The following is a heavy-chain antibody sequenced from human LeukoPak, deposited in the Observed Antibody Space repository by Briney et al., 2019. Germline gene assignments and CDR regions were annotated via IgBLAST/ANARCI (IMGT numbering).Heavy chain of an antibody. V-gene: IGHV1-18*01. CDR2: ISSNTGKT. J-gene: IGHJ4*02. Sequence: ASVKVSCKASGYTFTSYGFCWVRQAPGHGLEWMGWISSNTGKTDYAQKFQGRVTLTTDTSTSTAYMELRSLRPDDTALYYCAKVAGDRMDYWGQGTLLTVSS. CDR3: AKVAGDRMDY. CDR1: GYTFTSYG. D-gene: IGHD6-13*01.